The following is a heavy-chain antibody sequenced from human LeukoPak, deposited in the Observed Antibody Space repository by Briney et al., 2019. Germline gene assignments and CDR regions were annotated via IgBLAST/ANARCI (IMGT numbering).Heavy chain of an antibody. D-gene: IGHD6-13*01. CDR3: ARDPLSSSSFDL. V-gene: IGHV3-48*01. J-gene: IGHJ4*02. CDR2: ISSRSATI. Sequence: GGSLRLSCAASGFTFSSYSMNWVRQAPGKGLGWVSYISSRSATIYYADSVKGRFTISRDNAKNSLYLQMNSLRAEDTAVYYCARDPLSSSSFDLWGQGTLVTVSS. CDR1: GFTFSSYS.